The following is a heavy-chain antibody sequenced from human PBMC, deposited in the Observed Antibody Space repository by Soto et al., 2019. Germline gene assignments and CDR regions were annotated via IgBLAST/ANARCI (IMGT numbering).Heavy chain of an antibody. D-gene: IGHD3-3*01. J-gene: IGHJ6*02. V-gene: IGHV3-43D*04. CDR2: ISWDGSNT. CDR3: AKAQRGRKRPFFGQARPYDPYSAMDI. Sequence: GGSLRLSCAASGFTFDDYAMHWVRQAPGKGLEWVSLISWDGSNTYYADSVKGRFNISRDNSKNSLYLQMNSLRPEDTALYYCAKAQRGRKRPFFGQARPYDPYSAMDIWGQGTTVTVSS. CDR1: GFTFDDYA.